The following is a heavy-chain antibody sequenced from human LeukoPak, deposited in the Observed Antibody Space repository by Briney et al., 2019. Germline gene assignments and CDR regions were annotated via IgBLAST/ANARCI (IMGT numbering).Heavy chain of an antibody. V-gene: IGHV4-39*01. CDR3: AKSGGYGLIDY. CDR1: GASVSGSPYY. J-gene: IGHJ4*02. Sequence: PSETLSLTCTVSGASVSGSPYYWGWIRQPPGKGLERIGNIYYSGSTYYNESLKSRVTISIDTSKNQFSLKLSSVTAADTAMYYCAKSGGYGLIDYWGQGTLVTVSS. D-gene: IGHD1-26*01. CDR2: IYYSGST.